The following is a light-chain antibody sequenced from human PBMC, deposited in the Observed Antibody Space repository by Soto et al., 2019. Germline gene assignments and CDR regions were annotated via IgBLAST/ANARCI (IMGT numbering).Light chain of an antibody. CDR1: SSDVGGYNY. Sequence: QSALTQPASVSGSPGQSITISCTGTSSDVGGYNYVSWYQQHPGKAPKLMIYDVSHRPSGVSNRFSGSKSGNTASLTISGLQAEDDADYYCSAYTSSSTSFGTGTKLTVL. V-gene: IGLV2-14*03. CDR3: SAYTSSSTS. CDR2: DVS. J-gene: IGLJ1*01.